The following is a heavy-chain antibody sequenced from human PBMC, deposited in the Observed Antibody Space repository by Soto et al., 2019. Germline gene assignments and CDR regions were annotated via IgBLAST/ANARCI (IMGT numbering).Heavy chain of an antibody. J-gene: IGHJ5*02. Sequence: QLQLQESGPGLVKPSETLSLTCTVSGGSISSSSYYWGWIRQPPGKGLEWIGCIYYSGSTSYNPALKSRGTRPVDTSKRLSSLKLSSVATADTAVYYCANYWAPDGLDPWGQGNLVTVSS. CDR3: ANYWAPDGLDP. D-gene: IGHD2-15*01. CDR1: GGSISSSSYY. CDR2: IYYSGST. V-gene: IGHV4-39*01.